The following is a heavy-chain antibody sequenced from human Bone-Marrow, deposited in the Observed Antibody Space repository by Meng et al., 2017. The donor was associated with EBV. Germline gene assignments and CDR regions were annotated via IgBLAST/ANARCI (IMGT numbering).Heavy chain of an antibody. CDR1: GGPFRNYA. J-gene: IGHJ4*02. V-gene: IGHV1-69*01. CDR3: ASESGRGYTPDY. D-gene: IGHD3-10*01. Sequence: QAQVVQAWAEVTKPGSSVKVSAKTSGGPFRNYAVSWVRQAPGQGLGWLGGFLPTLGAPNYAQKFNGRVTITADESTSTHYMDLSSLRSDDTAVYYCASESGRGYTPDYWGQGTLVTVSS. CDR2: FLPTLGAP.